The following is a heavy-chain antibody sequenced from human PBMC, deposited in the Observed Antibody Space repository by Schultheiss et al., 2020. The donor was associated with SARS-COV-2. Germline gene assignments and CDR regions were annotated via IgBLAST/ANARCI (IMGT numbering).Heavy chain of an antibody. CDR3: ATETYGDYPKHYYYYGMDV. V-gene: IGHV3-30*14. D-gene: IGHD4-17*01. J-gene: IGHJ6*02. Sequence: GGSLRLSCAASGFTFSSYAMHWVRQAPGKGLEWVAVISYDGSNKYYADSVKGRFTISRDNSKNTLYLQMNSLRAEDTAVYYCATETYGDYPKHYYYYGMDVWGQGTTVTVSS. CDR1: GFTFSSYA. CDR2: ISYDGSNK.